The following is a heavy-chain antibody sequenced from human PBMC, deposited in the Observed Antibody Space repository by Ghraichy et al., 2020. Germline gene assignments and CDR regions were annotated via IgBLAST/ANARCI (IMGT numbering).Heavy chain of an antibody. D-gene: IGHD2-21*01. V-gene: IGHV3-74*01. J-gene: IGHJ4*02. CDR2: INSDGSST. CDR1: GFTFSSYW. CDR3: ARDRSVPGGGGEPAFDY. Sequence: GESLNISCAASGFTFSSYWMHWVRQAPGKGLVWVSRINSDGSSTSYADSVKGRFTISRDNAKNTLYLQMNSLRAEDTAVYYCARDRSVPGGGGEPAFDYWGQGTLVTVSS.